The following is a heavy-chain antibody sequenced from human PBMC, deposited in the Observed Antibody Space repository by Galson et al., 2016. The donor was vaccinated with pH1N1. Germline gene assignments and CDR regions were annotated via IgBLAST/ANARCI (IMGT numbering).Heavy chain of an antibody. D-gene: IGHD3-10*01. J-gene: IGHJ4*02. V-gene: IGHV1-2*07. Sequence: SVKVSCKASGYNFVANYIHWVRQVPGQGLKWMGWINPDSGTTFLAHEFQGRVTMSRDTSFNTVHMEVNRLTSDDTATYYCAGVARGGSGFDFWGQGTLVTVSS. CDR1: GYNFVANY. CDR3: AGVARGGSGFDF. CDR2: INPDSGTT.